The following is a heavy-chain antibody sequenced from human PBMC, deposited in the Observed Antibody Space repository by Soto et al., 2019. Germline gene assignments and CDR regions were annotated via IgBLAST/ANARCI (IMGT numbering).Heavy chain of an antibody. Sequence: ASVKVSCKASGYTFTGYYMHWVRQAPGQGLEWMGWINPNSGGTNYAQKFQGRVAMTRDTSISTAYMELSRLRSDDTAVYYCARGWQQLVTRAFDIWGQGTMVTVSS. J-gene: IGHJ3*02. D-gene: IGHD6-13*01. CDR1: GYTFTGYY. CDR3: ARGWQQLVTRAFDI. CDR2: INPNSGGT. V-gene: IGHV1-2*02.